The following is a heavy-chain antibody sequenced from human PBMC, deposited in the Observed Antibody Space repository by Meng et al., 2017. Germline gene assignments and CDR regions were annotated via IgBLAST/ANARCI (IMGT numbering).Heavy chain of an antibody. J-gene: IGHJ4*02. Sequence: QVQVVVCGGGWGQAGRSLRLSCAASGFTFSSYARHWVRQAPGKGLEWVAVISYDGSNKYYADSVTVRFTISRDNSKNTLYLQMNSLRAEDTAVYYCARAEYYYDSSDYWGQGTLVTVSS. CDR2: ISYDGSNK. D-gene: IGHD3-22*01. CDR3: ARAEYYYDSSDY. V-gene: IGHV3-30*11. CDR1: GFTFSSYA.